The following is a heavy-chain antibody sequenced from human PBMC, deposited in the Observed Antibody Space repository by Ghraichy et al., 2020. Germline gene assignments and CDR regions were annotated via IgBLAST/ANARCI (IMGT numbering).Heavy chain of an antibody. Sequence: ASVKVSCKASGYTFTGYYMHWVRQAPGQGLEWMGRIDPNSGVTNYAQNFQGRVTMARDTSISTAYMELSGLRSDDTAMYYCARDKGIVGATVPVYWGQGTLVTVSS. CDR1: GYTFTGYY. CDR3: ARDKGIVGATVPVY. D-gene: IGHD1-26*01. CDR2: IDPNSGVT. J-gene: IGHJ4*02. V-gene: IGHV1-2*06.